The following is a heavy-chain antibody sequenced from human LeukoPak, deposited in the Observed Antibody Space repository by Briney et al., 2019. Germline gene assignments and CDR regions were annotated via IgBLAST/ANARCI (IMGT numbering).Heavy chain of an antibody. CDR2: IKKDGSEK. CDR3: ATFWNGDFDH. D-gene: IGHD1-1*01. Sequence: LPGGSLRLSCAASGSTFSNFWMNWVRQAPRKGLEWVANIKKDGSEKYYVDSVKGRFTISRDNTKNSVYPQMNSLRAEDTAVYYCATFWNGDFDHWGQGTLVTVSS. V-gene: IGHV3-7*03. J-gene: IGHJ4*02. CDR1: GSTFSNFW.